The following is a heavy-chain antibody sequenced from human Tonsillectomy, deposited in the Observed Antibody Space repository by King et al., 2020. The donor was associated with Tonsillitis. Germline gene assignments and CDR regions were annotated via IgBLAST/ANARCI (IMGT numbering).Heavy chain of an antibody. J-gene: IGHJ6*02. V-gene: IGHV3-11*06. CDR1: GFTFSDYY. CDR3: ARDLREPGGMDV. CDR2: ISNSSSYI. D-gene: IGHD1-26*01. Sequence: QLVQSGGGLVKPGGSLRLSCAASGFTFSDYYMIWIRQAPGKGLEWVSYISNSSSYINCADSVRGRFTISRDNAKNSLYLQMDSLRAEDTAVYYCARDLREPGGMDVWGQGTTVTVSS.